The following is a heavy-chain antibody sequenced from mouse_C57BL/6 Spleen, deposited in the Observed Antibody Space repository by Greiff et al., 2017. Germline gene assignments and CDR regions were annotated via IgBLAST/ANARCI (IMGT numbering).Heavy chain of an antibody. CDR3: ASLGGLTGAYYFDY. Sequence: QVQLKESGAELVRPGASVKLSCKASGYTFTDYYINWVKQRPGQGLEWIARIYPGSGNTYYNEKFKGKATLTAEKSSSTAYMQLSSLTSEDSAVYFCASLGGLTGAYYFDYWGQGTTLTVSS. V-gene: IGHV1-76*01. CDR1: GYTFTDYY. J-gene: IGHJ2*01. CDR2: IYPGSGNT. D-gene: IGHD4-1*01.